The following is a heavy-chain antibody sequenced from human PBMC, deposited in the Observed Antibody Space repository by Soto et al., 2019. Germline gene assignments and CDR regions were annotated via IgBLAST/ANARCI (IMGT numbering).Heavy chain of an antibody. CDR2: IYYSGST. CDR1: GGSISSSSYY. V-gene: IGHV4-39*01. J-gene: IGHJ6*02. D-gene: IGHD3-10*01. CDR3: ARNFVTMVRGVIIKDYYGMDV. Sequence: PSETLSLTCTVSGGSISSSSYYWGWIRQPPGKGLEWIGSIYYSGSTYYNPSLKSRVTISVDTSKNQFSLKLSSVTAADTAVYYCARNFVTMVRGVIIKDYYGMDVWGQGTTVTVSS.